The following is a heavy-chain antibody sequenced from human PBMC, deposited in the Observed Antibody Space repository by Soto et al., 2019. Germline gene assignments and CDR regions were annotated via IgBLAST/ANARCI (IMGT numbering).Heavy chain of an antibody. Sequence: EVQLVESGGGLVQPGGSLRLSCAVSGFTVSSNYMSWVRQAPGKGLEWVSVIYSGGSTYYADSVKGRCTISRDNSKNPLYLQMNSLRAEDTAVYYCARGPHLVVRYEGFDIWGQGKMVTVSS. CDR1: GFTVSSNY. CDR3: ARGPHLVVRYEGFDI. J-gene: IGHJ3*02. V-gene: IGHV3-66*01. D-gene: IGHD2-2*01. CDR2: IYSGGST.